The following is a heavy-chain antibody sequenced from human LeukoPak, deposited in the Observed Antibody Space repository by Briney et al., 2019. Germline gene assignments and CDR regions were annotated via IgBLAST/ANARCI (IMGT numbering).Heavy chain of an antibody. CDR2: IYPSDSDT. CDR1: GYSFTSYW. D-gene: IGHD5-18*01. CDR3: ARLVDTSMARFDY. V-gene: IGHV5-51*01. J-gene: IGHJ4*02. Sequence: GESLKISCKGSGYSFTSYWIGWVRQMPGKGLEWMGIIYPSDSDTRYSPSFQGQVTISADKSISTAYLQWSSLKASDIAIYYCARLVDTSMARFDYWGQGTPVTVSS.